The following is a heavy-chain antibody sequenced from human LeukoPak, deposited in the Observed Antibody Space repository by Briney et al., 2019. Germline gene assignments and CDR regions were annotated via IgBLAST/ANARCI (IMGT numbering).Heavy chain of an antibody. CDR3: ARGYSSSSGAFDI. CDR2: IYHSGST. CDR1: GGSISSGGYS. D-gene: IGHD6-13*01. V-gene: IGHV4-30-2*01. J-gene: IGHJ3*02. Sequence: SETLSLTCAVSGGSISSGGYSWSWIRQPPGKGLEWIGYIYHSGSTYYNPSLKSRVTISVDRSKNQFSLKLSSVTAADTAVYYCARGYSSSSGAFDIWGQGTMVTVSS.